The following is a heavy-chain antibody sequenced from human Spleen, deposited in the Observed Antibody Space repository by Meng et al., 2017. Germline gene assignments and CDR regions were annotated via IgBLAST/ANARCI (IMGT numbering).Heavy chain of an antibody. CDR2: ISYDGSNK. CDR1: GFTFRNYA. J-gene: IGHJ5*02. CDR3: ARSYCSSTSCSTFS. D-gene: IGHD2-2*01. Sequence: GGSLKISCAASGFTFRNYAMHWVRQAPGKGLEWVAIISYDGSNKNYADSVKGRFTISRDNSKNTLYLQMISLRGEDTAVYYCARSYCSSTSCSTFSWGQGTLVTVSS. V-gene: IGHV3-30*04.